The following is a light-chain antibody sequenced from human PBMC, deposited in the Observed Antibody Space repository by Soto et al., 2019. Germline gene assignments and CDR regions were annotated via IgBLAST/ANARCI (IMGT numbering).Light chain of an antibody. CDR1: SSDVGGYNY. CDR3: SSYTSSSTLGV. V-gene: IGLV2-14*01. J-gene: IGLJ1*01. CDR2: DVS. Sequence: QSALTQPDSVSGSPGQSITISCTGTSSDVGGYNYVSWYQQHPGKAPKLMIYDVSNRPSGVSNRFSGSKSGNTASLTISGLQSADEADYYCSSYTSSSTLGVFGTGTKVTVL.